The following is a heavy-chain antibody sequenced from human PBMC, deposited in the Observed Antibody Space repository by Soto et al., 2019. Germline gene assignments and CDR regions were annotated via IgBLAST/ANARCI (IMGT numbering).Heavy chain of an antibody. Sequence: PGGSLKLSFSASVFPFSHSCMSGVRQAPGKGLEWVANMKEDGSVIYYVGSLRGRFTVSRDNAKNSLYLQMDSLRAEDTAMYYCARIGYSSSTFDLLVQGSLVTVSS. CDR3: ARIGYSSSTFDL. D-gene: IGHD2-15*01. V-gene: IGHV3-7*01. CDR1: VFPFSHSC. J-gene: IGHJ4*02. CDR2: MKEDGSVI.